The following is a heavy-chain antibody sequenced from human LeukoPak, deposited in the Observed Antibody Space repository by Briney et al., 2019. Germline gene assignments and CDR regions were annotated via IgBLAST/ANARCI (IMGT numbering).Heavy chain of an antibody. CDR2: IKEDGGEK. CDR1: GFTLSSYW. Sequence: PGGSLRLSCAASGFTLSSYWMSWVRQAPGKGLEWVANIKEDGGEKYYVDSGKGRFTISRDNARSSLYLQMNSLRVEDTAVYYCARARFETTVTALIRKKNYYYYYMDVWGKGTTVTVSS. J-gene: IGHJ6*03. D-gene: IGHD4-17*01. V-gene: IGHV3-7*01. CDR3: ARARFETTVTALIRKKNYYYYYMDV.